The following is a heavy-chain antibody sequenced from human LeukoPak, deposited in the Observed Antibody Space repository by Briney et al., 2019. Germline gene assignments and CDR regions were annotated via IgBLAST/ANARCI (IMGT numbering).Heavy chain of an antibody. Sequence: PGGALIPSCAASVYTFDYYGMTWGRQAPGKGLERVSAISGSRGSTYYADAVKGRFTISRHKSKNTLYLQMNRLIAGGTILYECAKDASSSWTSIPFDYWGQGTLVTVSS. CDR1: VYTFDYYG. D-gene: IGHD6-13*01. J-gene: IGHJ4*02. V-gene: IGHV3-23*01. CDR3: AKDASSSWTSIPFDY. CDR2: ISGSRGST.